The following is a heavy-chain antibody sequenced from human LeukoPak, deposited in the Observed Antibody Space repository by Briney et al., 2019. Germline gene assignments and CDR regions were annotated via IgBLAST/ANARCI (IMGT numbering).Heavy chain of an antibody. CDR3: AKAEPVWELMSLDY. Sequence: GGSLRLSCAASGFTFSSYAMSWVRQAPGEGLEWVSAISGSGGSTYYADSVKGRFTISRDNSKNTLYLQMNSLRAEDTAVYYCAKAEPVWELMSLDYWGQGTLVTVSS. CDR1: GFTFSSYA. V-gene: IGHV3-23*01. J-gene: IGHJ4*02. D-gene: IGHD1-26*01. CDR2: ISGSGGST.